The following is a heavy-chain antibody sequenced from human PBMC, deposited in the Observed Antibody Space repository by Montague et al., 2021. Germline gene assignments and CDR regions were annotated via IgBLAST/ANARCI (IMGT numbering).Heavy chain of an antibody. Sequence: SETLSLTCTVSGASITSNIYYWGWIRQSPGKGLEWIGSIYYSGNSFYRPSLKSRITMAVDTSKNQFSLKLSSVTAADTAIYHCARVFSSWYVGWFDPWGQGTLVTVSS. V-gene: IGHV4-39*07. CDR1: GASITSNIYY. CDR3: ARVFSSWYVGWFDP. J-gene: IGHJ5*02. D-gene: IGHD6-13*01. CDR2: IYYSGNS.